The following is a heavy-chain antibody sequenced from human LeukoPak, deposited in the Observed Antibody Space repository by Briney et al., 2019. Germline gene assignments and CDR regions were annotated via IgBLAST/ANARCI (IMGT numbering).Heavy chain of an antibody. J-gene: IGHJ6*02. CDR2: ISYDGSNK. Sequence: GRSLRLSCAASGFTFSSYAMHWVRQAPGKGLEWVAVISYDGSNKYYADSVKGRFTISRDDSKNTLYLQMNSLGAEDTAVYYCARSKPSPIVVVPAATYYYGMDVWGQGTTVTVSS. D-gene: IGHD2-2*01. CDR3: ARSKPSPIVVVPAATYYYGMDV. CDR1: GFTFSSYA. V-gene: IGHV3-30-3*01.